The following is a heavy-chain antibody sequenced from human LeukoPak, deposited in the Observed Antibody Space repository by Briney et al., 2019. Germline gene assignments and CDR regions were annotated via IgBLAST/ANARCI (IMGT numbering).Heavy chain of an antibody. J-gene: IGHJ4*02. D-gene: IGHD3-3*01. Sequence: GASVKVSCKASGYTFTSYGISWVRQAPGQGLEWMGWISAYNGNTNYAQKLQGRVTMTTDTSTSTAYMELRSLGSDDTAVYYCARSTIFGVVTPINDDYDYWGQGTLVTVSS. CDR2: ISAYNGNT. V-gene: IGHV1-18*01. CDR3: ARSTIFGVVTPINDDYDY. CDR1: GYTFTSYG.